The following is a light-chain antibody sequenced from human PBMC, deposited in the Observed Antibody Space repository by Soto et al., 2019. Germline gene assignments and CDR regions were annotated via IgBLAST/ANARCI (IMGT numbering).Light chain of an antibody. CDR2: KAS. CDR3: QHYNSYSEA. CDR1: QTFSSW. Sequence: DIQMTQSPSTLSGSVGDRVTITCRASQTFSSWLAWDQQKPGKAPKLLIYKASTLKSGVPSRFSGSGSGTEFTLTISSLQPDDFATYYCQHYNSYSEAFGQGTKVDI. V-gene: IGKV1-5*03. J-gene: IGKJ1*01.